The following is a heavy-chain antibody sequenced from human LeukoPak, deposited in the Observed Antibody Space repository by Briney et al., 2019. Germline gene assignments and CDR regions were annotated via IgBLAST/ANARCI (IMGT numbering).Heavy chain of an antibody. V-gene: IGHV1-46*01. J-gene: IGHJ4*02. Sequence: VASVKVSCKTSGYNFIDYYVYWVRQAPGQGLEWMGIINPSGGSTSYAQKFQGRVTMTRDMSTSTVYMELSSLRSEDTAVYYCARGVAEYQLLLDYWGQGTLVTVSS. CDR2: INPSGGST. CDR1: GYNFIDYY. CDR3: ARGVAEYQLLLDY. D-gene: IGHD2-2*01.